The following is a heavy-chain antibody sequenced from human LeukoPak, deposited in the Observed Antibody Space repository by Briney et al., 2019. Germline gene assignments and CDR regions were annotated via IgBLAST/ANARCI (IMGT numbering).Heavy chain of an antibody. V-gene: IGHV3-23*01. Sequence: GGSLRLSCAASGFTFSTYAMSWVRQAPGKGLEWVSSISGSGSLTYYAGSVKGRFTISRDNSKNTLYLQMNSLRVEDTAVYYCAKDRPNYYDSSGHYYRRDGDYWGQGTLVTDSS. D-gene: IGHD3-22*01. CDR1: GFTFSTYA. CDR2: ISGSGSLT. CDR3: AKDRPNYYDSSGHYYRRDGDY. J-gene: IGHJ4*02.